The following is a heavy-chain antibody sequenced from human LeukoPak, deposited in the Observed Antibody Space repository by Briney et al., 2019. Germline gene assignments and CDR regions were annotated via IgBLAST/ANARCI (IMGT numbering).Heavy chain of an antibody. D-gene: IGHD3-3*01. J-gene: IGHJ3*02. Sequence: ASVKVSCKASGYTFTSYGISGVRQAPGQGLEWMGWISGYNGNTNSAQKLQGRVSMTTDTSTSTAYMELRSLRSDDTAVYYCARDRSPDFWSGDYRDAFDIWGQGTMVTVSS. CDR3: ARDRSPDFWSGDYRDAFDI. V-gene: IGHV1-18*01. CDR2: ISGYNGNT. CDR1: GYTFTSYG.